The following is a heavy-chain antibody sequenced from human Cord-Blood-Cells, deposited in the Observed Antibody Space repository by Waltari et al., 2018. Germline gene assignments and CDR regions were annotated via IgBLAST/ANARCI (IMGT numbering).Heavy chain of an antibody. CDR3: ARDPTGYSAA. Sequence: EVQLVESGGGLIHPGGSLSLSGAASGFTGSCNYMSWVRQAPGKGLEWVSGIYSGGSTYYADSVKGRCTISRDNSKNTLYLQMNSLRAEDTAVYYCARDPTGYSAAWGQGTLVTVSS. V-gene: IGHV3-53*01. CDR1: GFTGSCNY. CDR2: IYSGGST. J-gene: IGHJ4*02. D-gene: IGHD6-25*01.